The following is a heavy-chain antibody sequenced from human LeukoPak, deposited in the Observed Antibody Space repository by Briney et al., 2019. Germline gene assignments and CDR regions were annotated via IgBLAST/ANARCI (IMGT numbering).Heavy chain of an antibody. CDR1: GFTFDDYA. Sequence: GGSLRLSCAASGFTFDDYAMHWVRQAPGKGLEWVSGISWNSGSIGYADSVKGRFTISRDNAKNSLYLQMNSLRAEDTAVYYCARDPRTNAPFDYWGQGTLVTVSS. V-gene: IGHV3-9*01. CDR3: ARDPRTNAPFDY. CDR2: ISWNSGSI. J-gene: IGHJ4*02.